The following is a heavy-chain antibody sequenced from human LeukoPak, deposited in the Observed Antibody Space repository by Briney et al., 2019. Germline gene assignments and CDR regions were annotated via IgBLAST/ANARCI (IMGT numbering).Heavy chain of an antibody. CDR2: IYYSGST. V-gene: IGHV4-31*03. D-gene: IGHD3-10*01. CDR1: GGSISSGGYY. J-gene: IGHJ4*02. CDR3: ARDLSGSLYFDY. Sequence: PSETLSLTCTVSGGSISSGGYYWSWIRQHPGQGLEWIGYIYYSGSTYYNPSLKSRVTISVDTSKNQFSLKLSSVTAADTAVYFCARDLSGSLYFDYWGQGVLVTVSS.